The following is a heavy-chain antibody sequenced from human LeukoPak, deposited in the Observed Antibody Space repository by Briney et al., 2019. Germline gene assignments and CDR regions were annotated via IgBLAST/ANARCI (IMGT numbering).Heavy chain of an antibody. J-gene: IGHJ4*02. Sequence: SGPTLVKPTQTLTLTCTFSGFSLSTSGVGVGWIRQPPGKALEWLALIYWDDDKRYSPSLKSKLTITKDTSKNQVVLTMTNMDPVDTATYYCAHMTTMVTPFAYWGQGSLVTVSS. CDR1: GFSLSTSGVG. D-gene: IGHD4-23*01. CDR2: IYWDDDK. V-gene: IGHV2-5*02. CDR3: AHMTTMVTPFAY.